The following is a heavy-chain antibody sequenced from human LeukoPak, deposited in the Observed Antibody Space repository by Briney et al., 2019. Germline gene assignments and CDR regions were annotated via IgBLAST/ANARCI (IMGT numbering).Heavy chain of an antibody. CDR1: GFTFSSYA. CDR2: IRGSGGSS. Sequence: GGSLRLSCAASGFTFSSYAMSWVRQAPGKGLEWVSAIRGSGGSSYYADSVKGRFTISRDNSKNTLYLQMNSLRAEDTALYYCAYGSGSFDYWGQGTLVTVSS. J-gene: IGHJ4*02. V-gene: IGHV3-23*01. D-gene: IGHD3-10*01. CDR3: AYGSGSFDY.